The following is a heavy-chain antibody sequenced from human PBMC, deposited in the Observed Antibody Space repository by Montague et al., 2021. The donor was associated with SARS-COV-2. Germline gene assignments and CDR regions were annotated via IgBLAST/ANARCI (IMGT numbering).Heavy chain of an antibody. CDR1: GFTFSNHA. D-gene: IGHD3-16*02. CDR3: TRDYRSIVGDGLDI. Sequence: SLRLSCAASGFTFSNHAMTWVRQAPGKGPEWISYISTSAYTTSYAGSVKGRFTISRDNGKNSLYLQMNSLRVEDTAVYYCTRDYRSIVGDGLDIWGQGTKVTVSS. CDR2: ISTSAYTT. V-gene: IGHV3-48*03. J-gene: IGHJ3*02.